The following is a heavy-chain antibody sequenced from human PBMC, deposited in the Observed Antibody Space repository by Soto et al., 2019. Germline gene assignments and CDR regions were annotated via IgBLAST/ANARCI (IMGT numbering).Heavy chain of an antibody. V-gene: IGHV4-59*01. CDR1: GGSISTYY. D-gene: IGHD6-19*01. Sequence: PSETLSLTCTVSGGSISTYYWSWIRQPPGKGLEWIGYISFSGSTKYNPSLKSRVTISVDTSKNQFSLKLSSVTAADTAVYYCARITIAVAGSYYFDYWGQGNLVTVSS. CDR2: ISFSGST. CDR3: ARITIAVAGSYYFDY. J-gene: IGHJ4*02.